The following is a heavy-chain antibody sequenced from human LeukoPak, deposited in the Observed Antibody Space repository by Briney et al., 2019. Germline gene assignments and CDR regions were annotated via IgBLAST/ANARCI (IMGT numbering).Heavy chain of an antibody. D-gene: IGHD3-16*01. CDR2: INPDGSGK. V-gene: IGHV3-7*01. Sequence: GGSLRLSCEASGFTLSTYWMNWVRQVPGKGLDWVAKINPDGSGKRYVDSVKGRFTIARDNADNSLSLQMNSLRAEDTAVYYCASWGAGGNSWGQGTLVTVSS. CDR1: GFTLSTYW. J-gene: IGHJ4*02. CDR3: ASWGAGGNS.